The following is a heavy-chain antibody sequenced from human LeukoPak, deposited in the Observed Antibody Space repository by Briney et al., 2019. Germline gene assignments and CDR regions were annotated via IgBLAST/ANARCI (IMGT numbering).Heavy chain of an antibody. CDR3: AREWYSGSYFCDY. Sequence: SETLSLTCTVSGGSICSYYWSWIRQPAGEGVEWIGRIYTSGSTNYNPSLKSRVTMSVDTSKNQFSLKLSSVTAADTAVYYCAREWYSGSYFCDYWGQGTLVTVSS. CDR2: IYTSGST. J-gene: IGHJ4*02. CDR1: GGSICSYY. V-gene: IGHV4-4*07. D-gene: IGHD1-26*01.